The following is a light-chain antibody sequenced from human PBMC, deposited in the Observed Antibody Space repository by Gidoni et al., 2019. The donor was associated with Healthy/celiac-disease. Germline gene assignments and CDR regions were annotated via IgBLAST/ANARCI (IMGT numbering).Light chain of an antibody. Sequence: EIVLTQSPATLSLSPGERATLSCRASPSMGNSLAWYQQKPGQAPRLLIYDASIRATGIPARFSGSGSGTDFTLTISSLEPEDFAVYYCQQRSNWPPLTFGGGTKVEIK. CDR2: DAS. CDR1: PSMGNS. J-gene: IGKJ4*01. V-gene: IGKV3-11*01. CDR3: QQRSNWPPLT.